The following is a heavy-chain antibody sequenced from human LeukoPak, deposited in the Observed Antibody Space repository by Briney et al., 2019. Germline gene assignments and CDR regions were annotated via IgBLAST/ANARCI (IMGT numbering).Heavy chain of an antibody. CDR1: GYTFTDYY. D-gene: IGHD5-24*01. CDR2: VDPEDGEK. V-gene: IGHV1-69-2*01. J-gene: IGHJ4*02. Sequence: ATVKISCKASGYTFTDYYMHWVQQAPGKGLEWVGRVDPEDGEKIYAENFQGRVTITADMSTDTAYMELSSLRSEDTAVYYCAISPFPRDGVRHYWGQGTLVTVSS. CDR3: AISPFPRDGVRHY.